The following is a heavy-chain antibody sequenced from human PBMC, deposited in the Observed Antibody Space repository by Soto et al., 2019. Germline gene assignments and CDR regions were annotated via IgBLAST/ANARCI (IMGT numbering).Heavy chain of an antibody. D-gene: IGHD3-16*01. CDR2: ISYDGTNK. V-gene: IGHV3-30-3*01. J-gene: IGHJ4*02. CDR3: ARDGASY. Sequence: QVQLVESGGGVVQPGRSLRLSCAASGFTFSTYAMHWVRQAPGKGLEWVAVISYDGTNKYYADSVKGRFTISRDNSKNTLYLQMNRLRAEDTAVFYCARDGASYWGQGTPVIVSS. CDR1: GFTFSTYA.